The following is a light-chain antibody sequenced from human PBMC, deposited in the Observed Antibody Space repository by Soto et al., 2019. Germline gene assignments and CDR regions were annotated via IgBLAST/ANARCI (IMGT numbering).Light chain of an antibody. CDR2: GAV. CDR3: QQGYSNPPT. V-gene: IGKV1-39*01. Sequence: DIQMTQSPSSLSASVGDRVTLTCRASESIHTFLNWYQQKPGQHPNLLIYGAVTLQTGVPSRFTGSGSGTEFTLTISSLEPEDFAVYYCQQGYSNPPTFGQWTKVEIK. J-gene: IGKJ1*01. CDR1: ESIHTF.